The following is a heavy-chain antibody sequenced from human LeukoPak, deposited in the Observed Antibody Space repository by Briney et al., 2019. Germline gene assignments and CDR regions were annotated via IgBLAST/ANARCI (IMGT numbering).Heavy chain of an antibody. Sequence: ASVKVSCKASGYTFTHYALHWVRQAPGQSLGWMGWITTGRGETRYSQEFQRRITFTRDTSASTVYMDLSDLRSEDTAVYFCARGRVSSSTWHSTYYYYFYMDVWGKGTTVTVSS. CDR3: ARGRVSSSTWHSTYYYYFYMDV. CDR2: ITTGRGET. D-gene: IGHD4-11*01. V-gene: IGHV1-3*03. CDR1: GYTFTHYA. J-gene: IGHJ6*03.